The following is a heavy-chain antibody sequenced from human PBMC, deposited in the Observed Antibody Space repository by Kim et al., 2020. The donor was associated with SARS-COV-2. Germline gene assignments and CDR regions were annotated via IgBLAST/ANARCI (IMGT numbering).Heavy chain of an antibody. CDR2: ISSSSSYI. D-gene: IGHD2-15*01. Sequence: GGSLRLSCAASGFTFSSYSMNWVRQAPGKGLEWVSSISSSSSYIYYADSVKGRFTISRDDSKNSLYLQMNSLRAEDTAVYYCARDLLSGGSYYFDYWGQGTLATVSS. V-gene: IGHV3-21*01. CDR3: ARDLLSGGSYYFDY. J-gene: IGHJ4*02. CDR1: GFTFSSYS.